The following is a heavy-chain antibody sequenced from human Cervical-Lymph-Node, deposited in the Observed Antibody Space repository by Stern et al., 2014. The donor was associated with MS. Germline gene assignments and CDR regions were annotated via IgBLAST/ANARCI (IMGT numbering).Heavy chain of an antibody. CDR3: ARDERWLRSSTGFDY. V-gene: IGHV3-30*01. Sequence: VQLVESGGGVVQPGRSLRLSCAASGFTFSSYAMHWVRQAPGKGLAWVAVISYDGSNKYYADSVKGRFTISRDNSKNTLYLQMNSLRAEDTAVYYCARDERWLRSSTGFDYWGQGTLVTVSS. CDR2: ISYDGSNK. CDR1: GFTFSSYA. J-gene: IGHJ4*02. D-gene: IGHD5-12*01.